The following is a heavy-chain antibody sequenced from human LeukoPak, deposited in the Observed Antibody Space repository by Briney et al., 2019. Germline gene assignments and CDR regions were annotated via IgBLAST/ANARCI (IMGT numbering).Heavy chain of an antibody. CDR3: AKEGPDIVVVPAFDY. Sequence: PGGSLRLSCAASGFTFSRYWMSWVCQAPGKGLEWVAVISYDGSNKYYADSVRDRFTISRDNSKNTLYLQMNSLRAEDTAVYYCAKEGPDIVVVPAFDYWGQGTLVTVSP. D-gene: IGHD2-2*01. V-gene: IGHV3-30*18. J-gene: IGHJ4*02. CDR2: ISYDGSNK. CDR1: GFTFSRYW.